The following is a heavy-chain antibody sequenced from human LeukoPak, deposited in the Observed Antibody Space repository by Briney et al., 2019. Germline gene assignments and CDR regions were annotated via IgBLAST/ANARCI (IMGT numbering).Heavy chain of an antibody. J-gene: IGHJ4*02. V-gene: IGHV3-53*01. CDR1: GFTVSTNY. D-gene: IGHD5-12*01. CDR3: AAAVQWLRYDY. Sequence: GGSLRLSCAASGFTVSTNYMSWVRQAPGKGLEWVSVIYSGGSTYYADSVKGRFTISRDNSKNTLYPQMNSLRAEDTAVYYCAAAVQWLRYDYWGQGTLVTVSS. CDR2: IYSGGST.